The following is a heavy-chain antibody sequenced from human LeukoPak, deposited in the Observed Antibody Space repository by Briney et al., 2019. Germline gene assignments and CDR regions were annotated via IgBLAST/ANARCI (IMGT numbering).Heavy chain of an antibody. CDR1: GFIFSTYN. D-gene: IGHD2-2*01. J-gene: IGHJ4*02. CDR2: ISPSSGYK. Sequence: GGSLRLSCSASGFIFSTYNMIWVRKAQRKGLELVSAISPSSGYKYYEDSVKGRFTISRDNAKNSLYLLMDNLRVEDTALYYCAREGPHCSSTSCYLDSWGQGVLVTVSS. V-gene: IGHV3-21*01. CDR3: AREGPHCSSTSCYLDS.